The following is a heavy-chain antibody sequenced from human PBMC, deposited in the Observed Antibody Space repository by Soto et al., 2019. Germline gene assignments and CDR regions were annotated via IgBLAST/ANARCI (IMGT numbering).Heavy chain of an antibody. Sequence: QVQLVESGGGVVQPGRSLRLSCAASGFTFSSYAMHWVRQAPGKGLEWVAVISYDGSNKYYADSVKGRFTISRDNSKNTLYLQMNSLRAEDTAVYYCARDVVVVTALDCWGQGTLVTVSS. CDR3: ARDVVVVTALDC. J-gene: IGHJ4*02. CDR2: ISYDGSNK. V-gene: IGHV3-30-3*01. CDR1: GFTFSSYA. D-gene: IGHD2-21*02.